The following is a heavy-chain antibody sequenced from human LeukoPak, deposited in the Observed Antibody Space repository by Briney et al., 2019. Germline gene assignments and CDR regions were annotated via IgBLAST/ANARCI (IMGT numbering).Heavy chain of an antibody. V-gene: IGHV3-53*01. CDR2: IYSGDGGT. J-gene: IGHJ4*02. Sequence: GGSLRLSCAASGFTVSSNYMSWVRQAPGKGLKCVSVIYSGDGGTYYADSVKGRFTISRDNSKNTLYLQMTSLRAEDTAVYYCATVFYINDVGGVDYGAKGTLVTAS. D-gene: IGHD2/OR15-2a*01. CDR1: GFTVSSNY. CDR3: ATVFYINDVGGVDY.